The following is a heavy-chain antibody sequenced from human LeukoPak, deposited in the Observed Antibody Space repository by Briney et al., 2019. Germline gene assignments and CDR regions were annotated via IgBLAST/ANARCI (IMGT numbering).Heavy chain of an antibody. D-gene: IGHD2-21*02. CDR2: INHSGTT. Sequence: PSETLSLTCAVSGESFSNYFWSWIRQSPGKGPEWIVEINHSGTTNYNPSLKSRVTGSVDPAKNQLSLKVRSVTAADTAVYYCARGGGVAVADYFFDFWGQGTLVTVSS. J-gene: IGHJ4*02. CDR3: ARGGGVAVADYFFDF. CDR1: GESFSNYF. V-gene: IGHV4-34*01.